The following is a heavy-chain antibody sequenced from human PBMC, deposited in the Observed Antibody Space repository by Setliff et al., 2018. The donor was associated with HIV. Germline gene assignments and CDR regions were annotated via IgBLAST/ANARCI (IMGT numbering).Heavy chain of an antibody. Sequence: SVKVSCKASGGTFSSYAISWVRQAPGQGLEWMGGIIPIFGTANYAQKFQGRVTITADESASTAYMELSSLRSEDTAVYYCARELGREQLVMNNWFDPWGQGTLVTVSS. CDR2: IIPIFGTA. CDR1: GGTFSSYA. CDR3: ARELGREQLVMNNWFDP. D-gene: IGHD6-6*01. J-gene: IGHJ5*02. V-gene: IGHV1-69*13.